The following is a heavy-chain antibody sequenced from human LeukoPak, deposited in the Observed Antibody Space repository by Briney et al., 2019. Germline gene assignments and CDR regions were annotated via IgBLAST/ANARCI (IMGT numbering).Heavy chain of an antibody. J-gene: IGHJ4*02. CDR3: AKDQGIVALFDY. CDR2: IRYDGSNK. D-gene: IGHD1-26*01. V-gene: IGHV3-30*02. CDR1: GFTFSSYG. Sequence: GGSLRLSCAASGFTFSSYGMHWVRQAPGKGLEWVAFIRYDGSNKYYVDSVKGRFTISRDNSRNTLYLQMISLRAEDTAVYYCAKDQGIVALFDYWGQEPLVSVSS.